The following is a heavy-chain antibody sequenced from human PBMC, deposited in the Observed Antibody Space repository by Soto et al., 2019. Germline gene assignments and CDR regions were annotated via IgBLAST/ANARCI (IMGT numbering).Heavy chain of an antibody. D-gene: IGHD2-21*01. J-gene: IGHJ5*02. CDR1: GFTFGIHW. V-gene: IGHV3-7*01. CDR2: INQDGSDK. Sequence: EVQVVESGGGLVQPGGSLRLSCAASGFTFGIHWMTWVRQVPGKGLEWVANINQDGSDKYSVDSVKGRFIISRDNANDALYLQMNSLRVEETAVYYCATSMRPTLDPWGQGTLVTVS. CDR3: ATSMRPTLDP.